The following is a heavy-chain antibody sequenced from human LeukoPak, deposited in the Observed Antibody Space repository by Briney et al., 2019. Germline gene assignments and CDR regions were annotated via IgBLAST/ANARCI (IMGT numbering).Heavy chain of an antibody. V-gene: IGHV1-2*02. CDR3: ARGWQINSSGGFVDP. J-gene: IGHJ5*02. CDR2: INPKNGDT. Sequence: ASMRVSCKASGYTFSDYYIHWIRQAPGQGLEWMGLINPKNGDTNFAQTFQGRVTMTRDTSITTAYMGLSRLSSDDTAVYYCARGWQINSSGGFVDPWGRGTLVTVSS. D-gene: IGHD6-6*01. CDR1: GYTFSDYY.